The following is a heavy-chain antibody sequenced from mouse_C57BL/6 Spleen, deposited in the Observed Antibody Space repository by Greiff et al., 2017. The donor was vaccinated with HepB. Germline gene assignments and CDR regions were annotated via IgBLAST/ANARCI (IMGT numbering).Heavy chain of an antibody. CDR1: GYAFSSSW. J-gene: IGHJ1*03. D-gene: IGHD3-3*01. CDR3: ARGGQRYFDV. CDR2: IYPGDGDT. Sequence: QVHLQQSGPELVKPGASVKISCKASGYAFSSSWMNWVKQRPGKGLEWIGRIYPGDGDTNYNGKFKGKATLTADKSSSTAYMQLSSLTSEDSAVYFCARGGQRYFDVWGTGTTVTVSS. V-gene: IGHV1-82*01.